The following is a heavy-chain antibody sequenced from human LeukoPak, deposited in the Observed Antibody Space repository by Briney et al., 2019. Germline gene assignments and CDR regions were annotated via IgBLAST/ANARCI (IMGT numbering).Heavy chain of an antibody. CDR3: ARAIAIFGVVIWDHYYYMDV. CDR2: IYYSGST. V-gene: IGHV4-59*01. J-gene: IGHJ6*03. Sequence: KPSETLSLTCTVSDGSISSYYWSWIRQPPGKGLEWIGYIYYSGSTNYNPSLKSRVTISVDTSKNQFSLKLSSVTAADTAVYYCARAIAIFGVVIWDHYYYMDVWGKGTTVTVSS. CDR1: DGSISSYY. D-gene: IGHD3-3*01.